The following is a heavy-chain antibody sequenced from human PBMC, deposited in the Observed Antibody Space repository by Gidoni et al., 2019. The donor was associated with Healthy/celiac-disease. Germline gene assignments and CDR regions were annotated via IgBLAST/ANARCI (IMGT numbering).Heavy chain of an antibody. V-gene: IGHV1-69*01. Sequence: QVQLVQSGAEVKKPGSSVKVSCKSSGGTFSSYAISWVRQAPGQGLEWMGGIIPIFGTANYAQKFQGRVTITADESTSTAYMELSSLRSEDTAVYYCASTVVPAPYYYYYYYMDVWGKGTTVTVSS. CDR3: ASTVVPAPYYYYYYYMDV. J-gene: IGHJ6*03. CDR2: IIPIFGTA. D-gene: IGHD2-2*01. CDR1: GGTFSSYA.